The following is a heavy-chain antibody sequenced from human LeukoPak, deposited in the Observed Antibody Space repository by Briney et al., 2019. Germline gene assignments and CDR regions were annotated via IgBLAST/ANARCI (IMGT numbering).Heavy chain of an antibody. V-gene: IGHV1-18*01. D-gene: IGHD6-13*01. CDR2: ISLANGNT. CDR1: GYTFTSYG. Sequence: ASVKVSCKASGYTFTSYGISWVRQASGQGLEWVGWISLANGNTNYAQKLQGRVTMTTDTSTSTAYMELRSLISDDTAVYYCARDGSSSWYNLWGQGTLVTVSS. J-gene: IGHJ4*02. CDR3: ARDGSSSWYNL.